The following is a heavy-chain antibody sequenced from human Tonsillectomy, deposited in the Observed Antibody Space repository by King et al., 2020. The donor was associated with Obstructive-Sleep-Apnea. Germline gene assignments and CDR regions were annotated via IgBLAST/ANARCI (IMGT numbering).Heavy chain of an antibody. CDR3: ARSGIFGVGDY. Sequence: QLVQSGAEVKKPGASVKVSCQASGYTFTGYYMHLVRQAPGQGLEWWGWSNPNRGGTKYAQKFQGWVTMTRDTSISTAYMELSRLRSDDTAVYYCARSGIFGVGDYWGQGTLVTVSS. V-gene: IGHV1-2*04. CDR1: GYTFTGYY. D-gene: IGHD3-3*01. CDR2: SNPNRGGT. J-gene: IGHJ4*02.